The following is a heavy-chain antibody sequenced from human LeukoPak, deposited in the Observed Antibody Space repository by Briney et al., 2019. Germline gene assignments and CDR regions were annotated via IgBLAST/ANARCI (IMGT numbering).Heavy chain of an antibody. CDR1: GGSISSYY. J-gene: IGHJ3*02. CDR2: IYYSGSA. CDR3: ASYLHYSDSSGYPRRAFDI. V-gene: IGHV4-59*01. Sequence: SETLSLTCKVSGGSISSYYWSWIRQPPGKGLEWIGYIYYSGSANYNPSLKSRVTISVDTSKNQFSLKLSSVTAADTAVYYCASYLHYSDSSGYPRRAFDIWGQGTMVTVSS. D-gene: IGHD3-22*01.